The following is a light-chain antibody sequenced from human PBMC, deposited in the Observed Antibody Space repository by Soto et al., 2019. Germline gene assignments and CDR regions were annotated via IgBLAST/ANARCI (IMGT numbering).Light chain of an antibody. CDR3: QPYGSSLPYT. Sequence: EIVLTQTPGTLSLSPGERATLSCRASQSVSSNYLAWYQHKPGQAPRILIYGASSRATGIPDRFSGSGSGTDFTLTISRLEPEDFAVYYCQPYGSSLPYTFGQGTKLEIK. CDR2: GAS. CDR1: QSVSSNY. V-gene: IGKV3-20*01. J-gene: IGKJ2*01.